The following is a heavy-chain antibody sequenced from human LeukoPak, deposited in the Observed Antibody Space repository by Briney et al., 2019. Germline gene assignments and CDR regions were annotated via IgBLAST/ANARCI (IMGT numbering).Heavy chain of an antibody. V-gene: IGHV3-11*01. CDR3: AKDHSEYSSSSLDY. CDR1: GFTFSDYY. J-gene: IGHJ4*02. Sequence: GGSLRLSCAASGFTFSDYYMSWIRQAPGKGLEWVSYISSSGSTIYYADSVKGRFTISRDNAKNSLYLQMNSLRAEDTAVYYCAKDHSEYSSSSLDYWGQGTLVTVSS. D-gene: IGHD6-6*01. CDR2: ISSSGSTI.